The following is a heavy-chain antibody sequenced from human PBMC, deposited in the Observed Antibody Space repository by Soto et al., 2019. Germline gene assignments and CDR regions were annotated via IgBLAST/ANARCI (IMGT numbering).Heavy chain of an antibody. Sequence: SVKVSRKASGYTFTGYYMHWVRQAPGQGLEWMGWINPNSGGTNYAQKFQGKVTMTRDISIATAYMELSSLRADDTAIYYCARMATFGSLNWFDPWGQGTMVTVSS. CDR1: GYTFTGYY. CDR2: INPNSGGT. J-gene: IGHJ5*02. V-gene: IGHV1-2*02. D-gene: IGHD3-10*01. CDR3: ARMATFGSLNWFDP.